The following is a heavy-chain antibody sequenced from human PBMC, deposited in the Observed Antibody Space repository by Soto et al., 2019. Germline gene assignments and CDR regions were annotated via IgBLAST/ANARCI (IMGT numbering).Heavy chain of an antibody. D-gene: IGHD2-2*01. J-gene: IGHJ5*02. CDR3: ARDLYSSSFFWFDA. Sequence: ASVKVSCEASGYNFTQYTIHWVRQAPGQRLEWMGWITAGDGKTQYSKKFQTRVTIRSDVSATTVYMDLNSLRSEDTAVYYCARDLYSSSFFWFDAWGRGTLVTVSS. CDR2: ITAGDGKT. CDR1: GYNFTQYT. V-gene: IGHV1-3*01.